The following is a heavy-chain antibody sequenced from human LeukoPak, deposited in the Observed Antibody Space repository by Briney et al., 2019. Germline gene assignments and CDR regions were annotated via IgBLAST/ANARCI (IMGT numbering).Heavy chain of an antibody. J-gene: IGHJ4*02. CDR1: GFTFSNAW. D-gene: IGHD3-22*01. V-gene: IGHV3-15*01. CDR3: TTVYYDTRGVDY. CDR2: IKSKIDGGTT. Sequence: GSLRLSCAASGFTFSNAWMSWVRQAPGKGLEWVGRIKSKIDGGTTDYAAPVKGRFTISRDDSKNTLYLQMNSLKTEDTAVYYCTTVYYDTRGVDYWGQGTLVTVSS.